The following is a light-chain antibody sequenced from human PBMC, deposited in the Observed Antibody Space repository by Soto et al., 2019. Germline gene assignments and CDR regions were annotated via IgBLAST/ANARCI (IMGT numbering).Light chain of an antibody. Sequence: EIVLTQSPATLSLSPGERATLSCRASQSVSSYLAWYQQKPGQAPRLLIYDAFNRATGIPARFSGSGSGTDFTLTIGSLEPEDFAVYYCQQRSNWPLTFGGGTKVDTK. J-gene: IGKJ4*01. V-gene: IGKV3-11*01. CDR1: QSVSSY. CDR3: QQRSNWPLT. CDR2: DAF.